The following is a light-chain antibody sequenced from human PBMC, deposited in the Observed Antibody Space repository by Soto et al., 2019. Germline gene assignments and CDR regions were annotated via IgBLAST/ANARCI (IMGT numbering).Light chain of an antibody. CDR2: TAS. CDR3: QKYNSAPWT. J-gene: IGKJ1*01. CDR1: HDIATF. Sequence: DIQMTQSPPSLSASVGDRVTITCRASHDIATFLAWYQQRPGKVPKLLIYTASTLQSGVPSRFSGSGSGTDFTLTISSLQPEDVATYYCQKYNSAPWTLGQGTKVDIK. V-gene: IGKV1-27*01.